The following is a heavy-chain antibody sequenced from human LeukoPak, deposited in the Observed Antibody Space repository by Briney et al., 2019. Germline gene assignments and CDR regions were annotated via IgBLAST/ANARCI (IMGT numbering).Heavy chain of an antibody. CDR3: AGGQGFLTDY. CDR2: IKQDGSAK. CDR1: GFTFSSYW. Sequence: GGSLRLSCAASGFTFSSYWMNWVRQAPGKGLEWVANIKQDGSAKYYVDSVKGRITISRDNAKSLLYLQMNSLRAEDAAVYYCAGGQGFLTDYWGQGTLVTVSS. V-gene: IGHV3-7*01. D-gene: IGHD3-3*01. J-gene: IGHJ4*02.